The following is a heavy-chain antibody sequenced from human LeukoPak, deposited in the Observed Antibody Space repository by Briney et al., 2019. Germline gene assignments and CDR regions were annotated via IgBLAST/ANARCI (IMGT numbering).Heavy chain of an antibody. CDR2: MNPNSGNT. D-gene: IGHD3-10*01. V-gene: IGHV1-8*01. Sequence: ASVKVSCKASGYTFTSYDINWVRRATGQGLEWMGWMNPNSGNTGYAQKFQGGVTMTRNTSISTAYMELSSLRSEDTAVYYCASLTMGLLGPTSWGQGTLVTVSS. J-gene: IGHJ5*02. CDR3: ASLTMGLLGPTS. CDR1: GYTFTSYD.